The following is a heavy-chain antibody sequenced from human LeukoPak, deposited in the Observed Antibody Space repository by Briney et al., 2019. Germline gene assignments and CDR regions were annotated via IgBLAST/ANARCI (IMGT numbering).Heavy chain of an antibody. D-gene: IGHD3-10*01. CDR1: GGSISSYY. CDR2: IYYSGST. J-gene: IGHJ6*03. CDR3: ASGAYTYYYMDV. V-gene: IGHV4-59*01. Sequence: SETLSLTCTVSGGSISSYYWSWIRQPPGKGLEWIGYIYYSGSTNYNPSLKSRVTISVDTSKNQFSLRLSSVTAADTAAYYCASGAYTYYYMDVWGKGTTVTISS.